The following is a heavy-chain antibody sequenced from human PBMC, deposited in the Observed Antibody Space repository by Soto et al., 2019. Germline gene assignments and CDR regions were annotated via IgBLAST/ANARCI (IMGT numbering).Heavy chain of an antibody. CDR3: ARRSSSSWYWDWFDP. Sequence: QVQLVPSGAEVKKPGSSVKVSCTASGGTFSSYAISWVRQAPGQGLEWMGGIIAIFGIANYAQKFQGRVTITADESTSTAYMELSSMRSEDTAVYYCARRSSSSWYWDWFDPWGQGTLVTVSS. V-gene: IGHV1-69*12. J-gene: IGHJ5*02. D-gene: IGHD6-13*01. CDR1: GGTFSSYA. CDR2: IIAIFGIA.